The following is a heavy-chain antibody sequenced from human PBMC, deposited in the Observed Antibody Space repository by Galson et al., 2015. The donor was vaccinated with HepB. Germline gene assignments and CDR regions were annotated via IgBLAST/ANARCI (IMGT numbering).Heavy chain of an antibody. CDR3: ARGKYDSGTDYYFDY. Sequence: QAPGKGLEWVSAISSSSIYIYQADSVKGRFTTSRDNAKNSLYLQMNSLRAEDTAVYYCARGKYDSGTDYYFDYWGQGTLVTVSS. D-gene: IGHD3-22*01. V-gene: IGHV3-21*01. CDR2: ISSSSIYI. J-gene: IGHJ4*02.